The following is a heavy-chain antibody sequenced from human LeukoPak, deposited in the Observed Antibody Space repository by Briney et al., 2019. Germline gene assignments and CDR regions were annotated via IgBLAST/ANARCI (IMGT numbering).Heavy chain of an antibody. CDR1: GFTFSSYA. V-gene: IGHV3-23*01. CDR2: ISGSGGST. J-gene: IGHJ4*02. Sequence: GGSLRLSCAASGFTFSSYAMSWVRQAPGKGLEWVSAISGSGGSTYYADSVKGRFTISRDNSKNTLYLQMNSLRAEDTAVYYCAKDAPMYYYDSSGYADEGDYWGRGTLVTVSS. CDR3: AKDAPMYYYDSSGYADEGDY. D-gene: IGHD3-22*01.